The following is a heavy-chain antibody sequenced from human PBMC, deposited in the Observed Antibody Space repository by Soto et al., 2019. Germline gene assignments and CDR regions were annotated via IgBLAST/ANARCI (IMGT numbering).Heavy chain of an antibody. CDR3: ARREVDYYGSGSLFDY. CDR1: GGTFSSYA. J-gene: IGHJ4*02. V-gene: IGHV1-18*01. Sequence: ASVKVSCKASGGTFSSYAISWVRQAPGQGLEWMGWISAYNGNTNYAQKLQGRVTMTTDTSTSTAYMELRSLRSDDTAVYYCARREVDYYGSGSLFDYWGQGTLVTVSS. CDR2: ISAYNGNT. D-gene: IGHD3-10*01.